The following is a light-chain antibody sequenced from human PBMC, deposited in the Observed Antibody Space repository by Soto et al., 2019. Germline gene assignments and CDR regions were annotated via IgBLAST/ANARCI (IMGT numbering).Light chain of an antibody. CDR3: SSYAGTHIV. Sequence: QSVLTQPPYASGSPGQSVTISCTGTSSDVGGYNSVSWYQQHPGKAPKLMIYDVSKRPSGVPDRFSGSKSGNTASLTVSGLQAEDEADYYCSSYAGTHIVFGTGTKVTVL. CDR2: DVS. J-gene: IGLJ1*01. CDR1: SSDVGGYNS. V-gene: IGLV2-8*01.